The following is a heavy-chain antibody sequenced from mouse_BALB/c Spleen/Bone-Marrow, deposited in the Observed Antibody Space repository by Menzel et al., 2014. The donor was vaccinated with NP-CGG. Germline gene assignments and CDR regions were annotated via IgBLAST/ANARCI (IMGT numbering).Heavy chain of an antibody. D-gene: IGHD1-1*02. CDR1: GYTFTNHH. Sequence: VQLKESGAELVRPGASVKISCKAFGYTFTNHHINWVKQRPGQGLDWIGYFNPYNDYITYNQKFRGKATLTVDKSSSTANLELSSLTSEDSAVYYCARRGGVRVDYWGQGTTLTVSS. CDR3: ARRGGVRVDY. CDR2: FNPYNDYI. J-gene: IGHJ2*01. V-gene: IGHV1S45*01.